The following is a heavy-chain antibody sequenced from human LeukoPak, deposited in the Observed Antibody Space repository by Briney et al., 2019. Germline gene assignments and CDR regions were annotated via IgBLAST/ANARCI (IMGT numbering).Heavy chain of an antibody. CDR3: AKDRKIRGVIPYYFDY. Sequence: ETLSLTCGVSGGSISSGGFSWSWVRQAPGKGLEWVSAISGSGGSTYYADSVKGRFTISRDNSKNTLYLQMNSLRAEDTAVYYCAKDRKIRGVIPYYFDYWGQGTLVTVSS. CDR1: GGSISSGGFS. D-gene: IGHD3-10*01. V-gene: IGHV3-23*01. J-gene: IGHJ4*02. CDR2: ISGSGGST.